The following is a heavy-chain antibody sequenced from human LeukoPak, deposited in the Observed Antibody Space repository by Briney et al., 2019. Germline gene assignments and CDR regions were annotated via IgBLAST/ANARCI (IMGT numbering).Heavy chain of an antibody. Sequence: PGGSLRLSCTASGFTFTSHAMSWVRQAPGKGLEWVSTVSGTGSGSRTYYADSVKGRFTISRDTSKNTLLLQMNSLRGDDTALYFCARRLSLRFDAFAVWGPGTVVTVSS. V-gene: IGHV3-23*01. CDR1: GFTFTSHA. CDR3: ARRLSLRFDAFAV. D-gene: IGHD3-3*01. CDR2: VSGTGSGSRT. J-gene: IGHJ3*01.